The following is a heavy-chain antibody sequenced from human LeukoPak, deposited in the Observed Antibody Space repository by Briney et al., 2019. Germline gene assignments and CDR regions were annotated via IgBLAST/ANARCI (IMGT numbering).Heavy chain of an antibody. V-gene: IGHV3-30-3*01. Sequence: GGSLRLSCAASGFTFSSYAMHWVRQAPGKGLEWVALISYDGSNKYYADSVKGRFTISRDNSKNTLYLQMGSLRAEDTAVYFCARDPDYYDSSGYSDHWGQGTLVTVSS. J-gene: IGHJ4*02. CDR3: ARDPDYYDSSGYSDH. D-gene: IGHD3-22*01. CDR1: GFTFSSYA. CDR2: ISYDGSNK.